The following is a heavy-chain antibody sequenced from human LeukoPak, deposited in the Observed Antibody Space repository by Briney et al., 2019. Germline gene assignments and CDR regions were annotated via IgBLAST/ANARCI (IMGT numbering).Heavy chain of an antibody. CDR1: GGSISSGGYY. Sequence: PSETLSLTCTVSGGSISSGGYYWSWIRQPPGKGLEWIGYIYHSGSTYYNPSLKSRVTISVDRSKNQFSLKLSSVTAADTAVYYCAREPGIAAAGPNYYYYYGMDVWGQGTTVTVSS. CDR2: IYHSGST. CDR3: AREPGIAAAGPNYYYYYGMDV. J-gene: IGHJ6*02. V-gene: IGHV4-30-2*01. D-gene: IGHD6-13*01.